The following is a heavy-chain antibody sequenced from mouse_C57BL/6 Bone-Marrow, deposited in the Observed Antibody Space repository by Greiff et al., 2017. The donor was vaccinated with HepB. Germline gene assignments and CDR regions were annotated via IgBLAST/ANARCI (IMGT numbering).Heavy chain of an antibody. Sequence: QVQLQQSGPELVKPGASVKISCKASGYAFSSSWMNWVKQRPGKGLEWIGRIYPGDGDTNYNGKFKGKATLTADKSSSTAYMQLSSLTSEDSAVYFCARGGWLLRNYYAMDYGGQGTSVTVSS. V-gene: IGHV1-82*01. J-gene: IGHJ4*01. CDR1: GYAFSSSW. CDR3: ARGGWLLRNYYAMDY. CDR2: IYPGDGDT. D-gene: IGHD2-3*01.